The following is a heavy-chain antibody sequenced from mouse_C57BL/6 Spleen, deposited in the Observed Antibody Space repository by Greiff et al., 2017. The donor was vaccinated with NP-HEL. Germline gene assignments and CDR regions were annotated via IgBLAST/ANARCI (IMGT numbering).Heavy chain of an antibody. CDR3: ARQGIRGYYYAMDY. CDR2: IWSDGST. V-gene: IGHV2-6-1*01. J-gene: IGHJ4*01. Sequence: VKLVESGPGLVAPSQSLSITCTVSGFSLTSYGVHWVRQPPGKGLEWLVVIWSDGSTTYNSALKSRLSISKDNSKSQVFLKMNSLQTDDTAMYYCARQGIRGYYYAMDYWGQGTSVTVSS. CDR1: GFSLTSYG.